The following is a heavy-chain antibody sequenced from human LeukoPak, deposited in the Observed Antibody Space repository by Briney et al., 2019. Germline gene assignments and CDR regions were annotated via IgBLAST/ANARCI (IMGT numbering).Heavy chain of an antibody. CDR1: GYTFTSYY. J-gene: IGHJ6*02. Sequence: ASVKVSCKASGYTFTSYYMHWVRQAPGQGLEWMGIINPSGGSTSYAQKFQGRVTMTRDTSTSTVYMELSRLRSDDTAVYYCARGFWSGYNEDYYYYGMDVWGQGTTVTVSS. CDR3: ARGFWSGYNEDYYYYGMDV. CDR2: INPSGGST. V-gene: IGHV1-46*01. D-gene: IGHD3-3*01.